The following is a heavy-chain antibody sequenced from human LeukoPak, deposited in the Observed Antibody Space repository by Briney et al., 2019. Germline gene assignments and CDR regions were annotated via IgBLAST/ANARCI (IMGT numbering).Heavy chain of an antibody. V-gene: IGHV3-9*01. CDR1: GFTFDDYA. CDR3: AKDVGSKWLVGLNDY. D-gene: IGHD6-19*01. J-gene: IGHJ4*02. CDR2: IRWNSGSI. Sequence: GGSLRLSCAASGFTFDDYAMHWVRQAPGKGLEWVSGIRWNSGSICYADSVKGRFTISRDNSKNTLYLQMNSLRAEDTALYYCAKDVGSKWLVGLNDYWGQGTLVTVSS.